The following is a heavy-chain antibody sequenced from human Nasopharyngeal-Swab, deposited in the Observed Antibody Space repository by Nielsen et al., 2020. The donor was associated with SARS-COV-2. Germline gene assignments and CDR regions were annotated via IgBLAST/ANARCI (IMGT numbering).Heavy chain of an antibody. CDR3: ARVGYCSSTSCYAAYYFDY. D-gene: IGHD2-2*01. Sequence: SETLSLTCTVSGGSISSYYWSWIRQPPGKGLEWIGYIYYSGSTNYNPSLKSRVTISVDTSKNQFSLKLSSVTAADTVVYYCARVGYCSSTSCYAAYYFDYWGQGTLVTVSS. CDR2: IYYSGST. CDR1: GGSISSYY. J-gene: IGHJ4*02. V-gene: IGHV4-59*01.